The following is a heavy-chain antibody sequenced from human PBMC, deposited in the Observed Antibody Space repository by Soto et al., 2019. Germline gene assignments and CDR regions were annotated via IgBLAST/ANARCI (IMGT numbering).Heavy chain of an antibody. Sequence: ASVKVSCKASGYTFTSYDINWVRQATGQGLEWMGWMNPNSGNTGYAQKFQGRVTMTRNTSISTAYMELSSLRSEDTAVYYCARGIRITMVRGVPYYFDYWGQGTLVTVYS. CDR1: GYTFTSYD. CDR3: ARGIRITMVRGVPYYFDY. J-gene: IGHJ4*02. CDR2: MNPNSGNT. D-gene: IGHD3-10*01. V-gene: IGHV1-8*01.